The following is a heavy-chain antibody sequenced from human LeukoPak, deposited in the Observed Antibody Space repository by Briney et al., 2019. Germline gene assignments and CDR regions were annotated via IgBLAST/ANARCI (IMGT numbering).Heavy chain of an antibody. CDR2: ISAYKGNT. CDR1: GDTFTSYG. CDR3: ARDRERYSSVWYSNFDY. J-gene: IGHJ4*02. V-gene: IGHV1-18*01. D-gene: IGHD6-19*01. Sequence: ASVKVSCKASGDTFTSYGISWVRQAPGQGLEWKGWISAYKGNTNYTQKLRGRVTMTTDTSTSTAYMDLRSLRSDDTAVYYCARDRERYSSVWYSNFDYWGQGTLVTVSS.